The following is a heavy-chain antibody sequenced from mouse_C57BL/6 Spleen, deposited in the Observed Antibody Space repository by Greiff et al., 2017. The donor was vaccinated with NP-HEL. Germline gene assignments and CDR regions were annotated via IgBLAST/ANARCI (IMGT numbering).Heavy chain of an antibody. Sequence: QVQLQQSGAELARPGASVKLSCKASGYTFTSYWMHWVKQRPGQGLEWIGMIHPNSGSTNYNEKFKSKATLTVDKSSSTAYMQLSSLTSEDSAVYYCARDYSNYGYFDVWGTGTTVTVSS. D-gene: IGHD2-5*01. CDR3: ARDYSNYGYFDV. J-gene: IGHJ1*03. CDR2: IHPNSGST. V-gene: IGHV1-64*01. CDR1: GYTFTSYW.